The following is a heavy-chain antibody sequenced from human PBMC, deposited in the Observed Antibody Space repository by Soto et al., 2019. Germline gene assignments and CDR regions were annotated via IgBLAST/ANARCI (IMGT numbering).Heavy chain of an antibody. CDR2: ISGRGGST. V-gene: IGHV3-23*01. CDR1: GFTFSSYA. Sequence: PGGSLRLSCAASGFTFSSYAMSWVRQAPGKGLEWVSSISGRGGSTYYADSVKGRFTISRDNSKNTLYVEMNSLRAEDTAVYYCAKGPYYYESTPILYYGMDVWGQGTTVTVSS. J-gene: IGHJ6*02. D-gene: IGHD3-22*01. CDR3: AKGPYYYESTPILYYGMDV.